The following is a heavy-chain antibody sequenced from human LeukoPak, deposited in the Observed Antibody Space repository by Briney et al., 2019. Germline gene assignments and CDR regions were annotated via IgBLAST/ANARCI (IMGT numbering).Heavy chain of an antibody. V-gene: IGHV3-30*02. D-gene: IGHD5-24*01. J-gene: IGHJ4*02. Sequence: GGSLRLSCAASGFTFSSYGMHWVRQAPGKGLEWVAFIRYDGSNKYYADSVKGRFTISRDNSKNTLYLQMNSLRAKDTAVYYCAKDGSGYNSRLYFDYWGQGTLVTVSS. CDR2: IRYDGSNK. CDR3: AKDGSGYNSRLYFDY. CDR1: GFTFSSYG.